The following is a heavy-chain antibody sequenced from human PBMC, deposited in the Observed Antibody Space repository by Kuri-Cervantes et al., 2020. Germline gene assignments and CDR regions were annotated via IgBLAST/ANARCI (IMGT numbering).Heavy chain of an antibody. J-gene: IGHJ4*02. CDR2: IFQSGST. D-gene: IGHD3-22*01. Sequence: GSLRLSCAVSGGSISNGRWWSWVRQPPGKGLEWIGEIFQSGSTNYNPSLKSRVTISVDTSKNQFSLKLSSVTAADTAVYYCARAPSYYDSSGYSIFDYWGQGTLVTVSS. CDR1: GGSISNGRW. V-gene: IGHV4-4*02. CDR3: ARAPSYYDSSGYSIFDY.